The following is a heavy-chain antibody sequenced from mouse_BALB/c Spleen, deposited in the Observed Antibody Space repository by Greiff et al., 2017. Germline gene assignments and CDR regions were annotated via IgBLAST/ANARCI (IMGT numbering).Heavy chain of an antibody. J-gene: IGHJ1*01. D-gene: IGHD2-4*01. CDR2: INSNGGST. V-gene: IGHV5-6-3*01. Sequence: EVHLVESGGGLVQPGGSLKLSCAASGFTFSSYGMSWVRQTPDKRLELVATINSNGGSTYYPDSVKGRFTISRDNAKNTLYLQMSSLKSEDTAMYYCAGLIATGVGYFDVWGAGTTVTVSS. CDR1: GFTFSSYG. CDR3: AGLIATGVGYFDV.